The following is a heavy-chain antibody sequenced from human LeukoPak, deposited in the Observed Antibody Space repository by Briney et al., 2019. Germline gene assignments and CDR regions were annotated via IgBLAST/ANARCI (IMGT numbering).Heavy chain of an antibody. J-gene: IGHJ4*02. Sequence: SETLSLTCTVSGGSISSYYWTWIRQPAGKGLEWIGRIYPSGSTNYNPSLKSRVTMSVDTSKNQFPLKLSSVAAADTAVYYCARENSGSYRESDYWGQGTLVTVSS. D-gene: IGHD1-26*01. CDR3: ARENSGSYRESDY. V-gene: IGHV4-4*07. CDR2: IYPSGST. CDR1: GGSISSYY.